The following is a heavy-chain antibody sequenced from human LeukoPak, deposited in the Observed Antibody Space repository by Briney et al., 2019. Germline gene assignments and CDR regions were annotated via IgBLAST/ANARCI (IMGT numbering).Heavy chain of an antibody. CDR3: ARSGDYGVAFDI. J-gene: IGHJ3*02. Sequence: ASVKVSCKASGYTFTSYAMHWVRQAPGQRLEWMGWINAGNGNTKYSQEFQGRVTTTRDTSASTAYMELSSLRSEDMAVYYCARSGDYGVAFDIWGQGTMVTVSS. CDR2: INAGNGNT. CDR1: GYTFTSYA. D-gene: IGHD4-17*01. V-gene: IGHV1-3*03.